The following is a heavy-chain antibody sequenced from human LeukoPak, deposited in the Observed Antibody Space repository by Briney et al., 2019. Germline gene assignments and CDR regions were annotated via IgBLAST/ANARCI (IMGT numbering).Heavy chain of an antibody. V-gene: IGHV1-2*02. Sequence: GASVKVSCKASGYTFTGYYMHWVRQGPGQGLEWMGWINPNSGGTNYAQKFQGRVTMTRDTSISTAYMELSRLRSDDTAVYYCARPSRNYYESSGYSPLDYWGQGTLVTVSS. D-gene: IGHD3-22*01. CDR1: GYTFTGYY. CDR3: ARPSRNYYESSGYSPLDY. J-gene: IGHJ4*02. CDR2: INPNSGGT.